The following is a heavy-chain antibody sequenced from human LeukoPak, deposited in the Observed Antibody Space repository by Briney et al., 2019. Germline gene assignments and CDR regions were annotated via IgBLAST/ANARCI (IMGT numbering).Heavy chain of an antibody. CDR3: ASPSGYSSSRGAAFDI. D-gene: IGHD6-13*01. V-gene: IGHV4-39*01. J-gene: IGHJ3*02. Sequence: SETLSLTCTVSGGSISSSSYYWGWIRQPPGKGLEWIGSIYYSGSTYYNPSLKSRVTISVDTSKNQFSLKLSSVTAADTAVYYCASPSGYSSSRGAAFDIWGQGTMVTVSS. CDR2: IYYSGST. CDR1: GGSISSSSYY.